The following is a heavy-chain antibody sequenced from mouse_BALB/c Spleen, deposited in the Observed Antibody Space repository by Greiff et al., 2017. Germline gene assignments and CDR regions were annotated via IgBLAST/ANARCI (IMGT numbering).Heavy chain of an antibody. CDR2: IRNKANGYTT. CDR3: AREGGYYDWYFDV. V-gene: IGHV7-3*02. J-gene: IGHJ1*01. Sequence: EVMLVESGGGLVQPGGSLRLSCATSGFTFTDYYMSWVRQPPGKALEWLGFIRNKANGYTTEYSASVKGRFTISRDNSQSILYLQMNTLRAEDSATYYCAREGGYYDWYFDVWGAGTTVTVSS. CDR1: GFTFTDYY. D-gene: IGHD2-3*01.